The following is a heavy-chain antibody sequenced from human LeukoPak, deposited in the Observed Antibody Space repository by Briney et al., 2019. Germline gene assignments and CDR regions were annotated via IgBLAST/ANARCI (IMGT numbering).Heavy chain of an antibody. CDR2: INPNSGGT. Sequence: ASVKVSCKASGYTFTGYYMHWVRQAPGQGLEWMGWINPNSGGTNYAQKFQGRVTMTRDTSISTAYMELSRLRSDDTAVYYCARMRGAAAGTAWFDPWGQGTLVTVSS. D-gene: IGHD6-13*01. CDR1: GYTFTGYY. CDR3: ARMRGAAAGTAWFDP. V-gene: IGHV1-2*02. J-gene: IGHJ5*02.